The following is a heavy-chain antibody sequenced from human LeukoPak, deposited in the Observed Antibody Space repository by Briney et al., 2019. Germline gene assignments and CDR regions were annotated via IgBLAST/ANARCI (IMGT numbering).Heavy chain of an antibody. CDR3: ARGTIVAAGPRGFYFDY. J-gene: IGHJ4*02. D-gene: IGHD6-13*01. V-gene: IGHV4-34*01. CDR2: INHSGST. CDR1: GGSFNGYY. Sequence: SETLSLTCAVYGGSFNGYYWSWIRQPPGKGLEWIGEINHSGSTNYSPSLKSRVTLSVDTSKNQFSLRLSSVTAADTAVYYCARGTIVAAGPRGFYFDYWGQGTLVTVSS.